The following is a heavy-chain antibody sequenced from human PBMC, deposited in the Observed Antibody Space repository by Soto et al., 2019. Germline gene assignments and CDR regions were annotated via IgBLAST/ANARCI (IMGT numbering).Heavy chain of an antibody. V-gene: IGHV1-2*04. CDR3: ARGGGIVLVPAAIYYGMDV. J-gene: IGHJ6*02. Sequence: GASVKVSCKASGYTFTGYYMHWVRQAPGQGLEWMGWINPNSGGTNYAQKFQGWVTMTRDTSISTAYMELSRLRSDDTAVYYCARGGGIVLVPAAIYYGMDVWGQGTTVTVSS. D-gene: IGHD2-2*01. CDR1: GYTFTGYY. CDR2: INPNSGGT.